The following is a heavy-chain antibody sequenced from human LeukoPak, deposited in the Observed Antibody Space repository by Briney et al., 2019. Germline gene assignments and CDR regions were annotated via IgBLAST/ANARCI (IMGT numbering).Heavy chain of an antibody. CDR1: GFTFSGSA. CDR3: TRQPPSPRYCSGGSCYFHYYYMDV. V-gene: IGHV3-73*01. Sequence: QTGGSLRLSCAASGFTFSGSAMHWVRQASGKGLEWVGRIRSKANSYATAYAASVKGRFTISRDDSKNTAYLQMNSLKTEDMAVYYCTRQPPSPRYCSGGSCYFHYYYMDVWGKGATVTVSS. J-gene: IGHJ6*03. CDR2: IRSKANSYAT. D-gene: IGHD2-15*01.